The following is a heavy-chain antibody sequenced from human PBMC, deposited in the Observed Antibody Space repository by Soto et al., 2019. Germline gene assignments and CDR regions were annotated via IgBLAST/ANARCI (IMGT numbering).Heavy chain of an antibody. CDR1: GDSITTYH. J-gene: IGHJ4*01. V-gene: IGHV4-59*01. D-gene: IGHD6-19*01. CDR2: IDYSGRT. CDR3: ARNWFSVAGRYYFDY. Sequence: SETLSLTCTVSGDSITTYHWSWIRQPPGKGLEFIGYIDYSGRTDYNPSLRGRVTISLDTPNKHSSLKLSSVTAADTAVYYCARNWFSVAGRYYFDYWGHGTLVTVSS.